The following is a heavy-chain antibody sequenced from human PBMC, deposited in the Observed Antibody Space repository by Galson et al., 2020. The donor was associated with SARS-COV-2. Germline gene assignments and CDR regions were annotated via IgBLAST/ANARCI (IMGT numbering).Heavy chain of an antibody. V-gene: IGHV3-30-3*01. J-gene: IGHJ4*02. CDR1: GFTFSSYA. D-gene: IGHD2-15*01. CDR2: ISYDGSNK. CDR3: ARAEGGLYCSGGSCPFDY. Sequence: GESLKISCAASGFTFSSYAMHWVRQAPGKGLEWVAVISYDGSNKYYADSVKGRFPISRDNSKNTLYLQMNSLRAEDTAVYYCARAEGGLYCSGGSCPFDYWGQGTLVTVSS.